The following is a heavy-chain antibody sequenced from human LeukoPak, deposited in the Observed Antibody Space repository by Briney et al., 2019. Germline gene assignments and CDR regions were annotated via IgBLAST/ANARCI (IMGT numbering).Heavy chain of an antibody. V-gene: IGHV3-13*01. J-gene: IGHJ4*02. CDR1: GFTLSTYD. CDR2: IGTAGDT. D-gene: IGHD3/OR15-3a*01. CDR3: ARGTGTYFDY. Sequence: GGSLRLSCAASGFTLSTYDIHWVRQVTGKGLEWVSVIGTAGDTYYAGSVQGRFTISRENAKNSLYLQMNSLRAGDTAVYYCARGTGTYFDYWGQGTLVTVSS.